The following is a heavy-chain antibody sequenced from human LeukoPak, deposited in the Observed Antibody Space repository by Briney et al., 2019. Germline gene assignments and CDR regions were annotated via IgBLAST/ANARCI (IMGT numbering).Heavy chain of an antibody. D-gene: IGHD6-19*01. CDR2: IIPSLGTA. J-gene: IGHJ6*03. V-gene: IGHV1-69*13. Sequence: SVKVSCKASGGTFSSYAISWVRQAPGQGLEWMGGIIPSLGTANYAQKFKGRVTITADESTSTAYMELSSLRSEDTAVYYCARDRIAVAGRKYYYYMDVWGKGTTVTVSS. CDR1: GGTFSSYA. CDR3: ARDRIAVAGRKYYYYMDV.